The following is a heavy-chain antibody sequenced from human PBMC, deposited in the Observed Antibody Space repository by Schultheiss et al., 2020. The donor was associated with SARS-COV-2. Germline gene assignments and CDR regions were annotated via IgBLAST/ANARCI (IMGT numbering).Heavy chain of an antibody. CDR2: ISSSGSTI. J-gene: IGHJ4*02. D-gene: IGHD6-13*01. Sequence: SLLLSFVASGFTFSSYEMNWVRQAPGKGLEWVSYISSSGSTIYYADSVKGRFTISRDNAKNSLYLQMNSLRAEDTAVYDCARDPYSTVDYWGQGTLVTVSS. CDR3: ARDPYSTVDY. CDR1: GFTFSSYE. V-gene: IGHV3-48*03.